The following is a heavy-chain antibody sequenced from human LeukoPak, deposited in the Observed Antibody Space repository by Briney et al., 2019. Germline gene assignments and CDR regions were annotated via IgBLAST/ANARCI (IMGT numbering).Heavy chain of an antibody. D-gene: IGHD4-11*01. Sequence: GGSLRLSCTASGFTSGEYAMSWVRQAPGKGLEWIGFIRSKTYGGTTEYAASVKGRFTISRDDSKSIAYLQMNSLKIEDTAVYYCIRDDFDYNDPKPDYWGQGTLVTVSS. CDR2: IRSKTYGGTT. J-gene: IGHJ4*02. CDR1: GFTSGEYA. CDR3: IRDDFDYNDPKPDY. V-gene: IGHV3-49*04.